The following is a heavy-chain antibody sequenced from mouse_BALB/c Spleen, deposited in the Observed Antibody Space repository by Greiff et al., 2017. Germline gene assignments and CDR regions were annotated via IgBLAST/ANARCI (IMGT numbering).Heavy chain of an antibody. D-gene: IGHD3-2*02. CDR3: ARTGPWAYAMDY. Sequence: QVQLKESGAELARPGASVKMSCKASGYTFTSYTMHWVKQRPGQGLEWIGYINPSSGYTNYNQKFKDKATLTADKSSSTAYMQLSSLTSEDSAVYYCARTGPWAYAMDYWGQGTSVTVSS. J-gene: IGHJ4*01. CDR1: GYTFTSYT. CDR2: INPSSGYT. V-gene: IGHV1-4*01.